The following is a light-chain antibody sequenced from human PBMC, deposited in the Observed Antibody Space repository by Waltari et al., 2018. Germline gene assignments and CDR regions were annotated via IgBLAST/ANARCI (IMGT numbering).Light chain of an antibody. CDR1: QNINSW. CDR3: QQDSNFPIT. J-gene: IGKJ4*01. Sequence: DIQMTQSPSTLSASVGERVTITCRASQNINSWLAWYQQKPGKAPKLLLYKASSLESGVPSRFSGSGVGTEFTLTISSLQPDDFATYYCQQDSNFPITFGGGTKVEIK. CDR2: KAS. V-gene: IGKV1-5*03.